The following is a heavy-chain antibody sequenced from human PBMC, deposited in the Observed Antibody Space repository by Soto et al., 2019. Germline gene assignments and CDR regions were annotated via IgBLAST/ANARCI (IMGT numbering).Heavy chain of an antibody. V-gene: IGHV4-59*11. CDR2: LYYTGST. CDR1: GGSISSHY. J-gene: IGHJ4*02. Sequence: LSLTCTFSGGSISSHYWSWVRHPPGKGLEWIGYLYYTGSTNYNASLKSQVTMSLDTSKNQFSLMLTSVTAADTAVYYCARVGATVTSQALGFDHWGQGILVTVSS. CDR3: ARVGATVTSQALGFDH. D-gene: IGHD4-17*01.